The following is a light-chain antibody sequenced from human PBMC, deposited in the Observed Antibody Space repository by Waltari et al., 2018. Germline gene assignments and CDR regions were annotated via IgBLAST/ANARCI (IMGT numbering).Light chain of an antibody. J-gene: IGKJ4*01. Sequence: DIVMTQSPDSLAVSLGDRATINYKSSQSLLYSANNKDYLAWYQQRPGQPPKLLFHWASMRASGFPDRFTGGGSGTDFTLTITSLQAEDVAVYYCHQFYSVPLTFGGGTKVELK. CDR1: QSLLYSANNKDY. V-gene: IGKV4-1*01. CDR2: WAS. CDR3: HQFYSVPLT.